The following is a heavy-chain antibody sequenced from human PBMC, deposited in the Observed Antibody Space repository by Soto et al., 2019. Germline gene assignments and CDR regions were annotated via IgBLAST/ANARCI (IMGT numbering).Heavy chain of an antibody. CDR1: GGSINIAGHS. V-gene: IGHV4-30-2*06. D-gene: IGHD3-9*01. CDR2: IYHSGSS. CDR3: ARARYYDWCFDL. Sequence: SETLSLTCTVSGGSINIAGHSLGWVRQSPGKGLEWIGYIYHSGSSYYNPSLQSRVTISVDRSKAQFYLTLTSVTAADTAVYFCARARYYDWCFDLWGLGNTVTVSS. J-gene: IGHJ4*02.